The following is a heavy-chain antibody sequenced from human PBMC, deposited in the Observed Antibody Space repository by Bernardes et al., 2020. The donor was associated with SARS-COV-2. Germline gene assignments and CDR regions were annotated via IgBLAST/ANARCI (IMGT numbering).Heavy chain of an antibody. J-gene: IGHJ6*02. D-gene: IGHD3-22*01. CDR1: GGAISTYY. CDR3: ARDAGLYDSSGYSYGIDV. V-gene: IGHV4-59*01. CDR2: IYNTGNT. Sequence: SQTLSRTCSISGGAISTYYWSWIRQTPGQGLEWIGYIYNTGNTNYNPSLKSRVTMSIDTSKNEFSLKLSSVTAADTAVYYCARDAGLYDSSGYSYGIDVWGQGTTVTVSS.